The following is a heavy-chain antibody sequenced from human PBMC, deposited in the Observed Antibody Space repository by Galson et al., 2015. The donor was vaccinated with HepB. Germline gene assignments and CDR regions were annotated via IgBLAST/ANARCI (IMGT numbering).Heavy chain of an antibody. J-gene: IGHJ2*01. CDR3: ARRGGKYCSGGSCFSWYFDL. Sequence: QSGAEVKKPGESLKISCKASGYIFSTYWIGWVRQMPGKGLEWMGTIYPGDSDTKYSPSFQGQVTMSADKSISTAYLRWRSLKASDTAIYYCARRGGKYCSGGSCFSWYFDLWGRGTLVTVSS. V-gene: IGHV5-51*01. D-gene: IGHD2-15*01. CDR2: IYPGDSDT. CDR1: GYIFSTYW.